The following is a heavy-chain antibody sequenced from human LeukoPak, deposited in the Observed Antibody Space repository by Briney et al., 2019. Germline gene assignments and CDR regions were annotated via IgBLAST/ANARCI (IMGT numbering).Heavy chain of an antibody. Sequence: SSEKVSCKASGGAFSSYTICWVRQAPVHGLVWMGRIIPILGIANYAQKFKDRVTITADKSTSTAYMEQSSLRSEDTDVYYCARYYQTASFDPWGQGTLVTVSS. CDR1: GGAFSSYT. D-gene: IGHD3-10*01. J-gene: IGHJ5*02. CDR2: IIPILGIA. CDR3: ARYYQTASFDP. V-gene: IGHV1-69*02.